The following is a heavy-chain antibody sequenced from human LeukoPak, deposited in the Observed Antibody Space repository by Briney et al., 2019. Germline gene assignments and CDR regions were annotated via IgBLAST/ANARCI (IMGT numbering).Heavy chain of an antibody. V-gene: IGHV4-31*03. CDR1: VGSISSGGYY. CDR3: ARAAVNWFDP. Sequence: SETLSLTCTVSVGSISSGGYYLSWIRQHPGKGLEWIGYIYYSGSTYYNPSLKSRVTISVDTSKNQFSLKLSSVTAADTAVYYCARAAVNWFDPWGQGTLVTVSS. CDR2: IYYSGST. J-gene: IGHJ5*02.